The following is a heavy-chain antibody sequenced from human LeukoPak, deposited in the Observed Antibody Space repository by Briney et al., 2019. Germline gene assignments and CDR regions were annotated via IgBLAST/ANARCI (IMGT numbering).Heavy chain of an antibody. J-gene: IGHJ4*02. CDR2: IIKDGSEK. V-gene: IGHV3-7*03. D-gene: IGHD5-24*01. CDR1: GFAFSSSW. Sequence: GGSLRLSCAASGFAFSSSWMFWVRQAPGKGPEWVANIIKDGSEKDYADSVKGRFTISRDNSKNTLYFQMNSLRAEDTAVYFCVKAKGTDGYKDNFDSWGQGILVTVSS. CDR3: VKAKGTDGYKDNFDS.